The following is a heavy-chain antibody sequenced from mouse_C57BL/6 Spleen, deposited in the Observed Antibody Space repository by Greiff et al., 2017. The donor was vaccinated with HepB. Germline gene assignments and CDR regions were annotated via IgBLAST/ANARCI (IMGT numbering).Heavy chain of an antibody. CDR1: GYTFTSYW. D-gene: IGHD3-2*02. J-gene: IGHJ2*01. V-gene: IGHV1-69*01. CDR3: ARKGTAQATDYFDY. Sequence: QVQLQQPGAELVMPGASVKLSCKASGYTFTSYWMHWVKQRPGQGLEWIGEIDPSDSYTNYNQKFKGKSTLTVDKSSSTAYMQLSSLTSEDSAVYYCARKGTAQATDYFDYWGQGTTLTVSS. CDR2: IDPSDSYT.